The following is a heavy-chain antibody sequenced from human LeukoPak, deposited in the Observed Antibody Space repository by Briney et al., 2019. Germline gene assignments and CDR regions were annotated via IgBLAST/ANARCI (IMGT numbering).Heavy chain of an antibody. CDR3: ARPDSRTKDMDY. V-gene: IGHV4-39*01. J-gene: IGHJ4*02. CDR1: GGSVSGIRYY. CDR2: VFYSGTT. D-gene: IGHD6-13*01. Sequence: SETLSLTCTVSGGSVSGIRYYWGWIRPPPGKGLEGVGSVFYSGTTYYNPPLKSRVTISVETSKTQFYLKVKSVTADDTAVYYCARPDSRTKDMDYWGQGTLVTVSS.